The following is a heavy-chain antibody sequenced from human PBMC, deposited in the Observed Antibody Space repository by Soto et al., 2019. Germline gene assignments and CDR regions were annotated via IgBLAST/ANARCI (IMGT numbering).Heavy chain of an antibody. CDR1: GFTFDDYG. V-gene: IGHV3-20*04. Sequence: EVQLVESGGGVVRPGGSLRLSCAASGFTFDDYGMSWVRQAPGKGLEWVSGINWNGDSIGYADSVKGRYTNSRDNAKNSRYLQMNSLRTEDTALYYCARGAIYCSGGNCYPVYWGQGTLVTVSS. CDR3: ARGAIYCSGGNCYPVY. J-gene: IGHJ4*02. CDR2: INWNGDSI. D-gene: IGHD2-15*01.